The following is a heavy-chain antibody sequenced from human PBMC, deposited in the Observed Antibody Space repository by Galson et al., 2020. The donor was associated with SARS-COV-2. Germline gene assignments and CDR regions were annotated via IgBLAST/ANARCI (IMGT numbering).Heavy chain of an antibody. V-gene: IGHV4-34*01. J-gene: IGHJ6*03. CDR2: INHGGNT. CDR3: ARGLGEPRQYYYFYMDV. Sequence: SETLSLTCTLSGGSISGYYWSWIRKPPGKGLEWIGEINHGGNTNYSPSLKSRVTISVDTSKNQYSLKLSSVTAADTAVYYCARGLGEPRQYYYFYMDVWGKGTTVTVSS. D-gene: IGHD1-26*01. CDR1: GGSISGYY.